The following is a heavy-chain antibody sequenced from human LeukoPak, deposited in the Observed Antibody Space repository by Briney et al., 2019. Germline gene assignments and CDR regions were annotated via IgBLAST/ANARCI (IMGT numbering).Heavy chain of an antibody. CDR1: GVTLSSYW. Sequence: GGSLRLSCAVSGVTLSSYWTHWVRQPPGKGLVWVSRINSDGSSTSYADSVKGRFTISRDNAKNTLYPQMNSLRAEDTAVYYCARLLTSSLIDYWGQGTLVTVSS. D-gene: IGHD4/OR15-4a*01. CDR2: INSDGSST. J-gene: IGHJ4*02. V-gene: IGHV3-74*01. CDR3: ARLLTSSLIDY.